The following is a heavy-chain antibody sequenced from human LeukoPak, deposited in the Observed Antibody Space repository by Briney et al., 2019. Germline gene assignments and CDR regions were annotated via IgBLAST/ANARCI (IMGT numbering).Heavy chain of an antibody. CDR3: AKDRDNYDSSGYEGFDY. CDR1: GFTFSSYT. CDR2: ISGSGGST. J-gene: IGHJ4*02. V-gene: IGHV3-23*01. D-gene: IGHD3-22*01. Sequence: QPGGSLRLSCAASGFTFSSYTMSWVRQAPGKGLEWVSAISGSGGSTYYADSVKGRFTISRDNSKNTLYLQMNSLRAEDTAMYYCAKDRDNYDSSGYEGFDYWGQGTLVTVSS.